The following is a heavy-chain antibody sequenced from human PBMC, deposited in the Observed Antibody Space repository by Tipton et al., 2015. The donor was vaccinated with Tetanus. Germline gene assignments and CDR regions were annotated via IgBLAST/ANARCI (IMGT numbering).Heavy chain of an antibody. CDR2: VFYSGST. CDR3: ARSLGYFHYFDS. D-gene: IGHD7-27*01. Sequence: TLSLTCTVSGGSISTSDYYWGWIRQPPGKALEWIGNVFYSGSTYYNPSLKSRLTISVDTSKNQFSLEVSSVTAADTAVYYCARSLGYFHYFDSWGQGTLVTVSS. V-gene: IGHV4-39*07. CDR1: GGSISTSDYY. J-gene: IGHJ4*02.